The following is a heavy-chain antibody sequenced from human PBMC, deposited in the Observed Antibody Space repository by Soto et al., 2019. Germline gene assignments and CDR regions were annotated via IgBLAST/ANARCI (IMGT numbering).Heavy chain of an antibody. V-gene: IGHV3-30*03. J-gene: IGHJ4*02. CDR1: GFTFSSYG. CDR3: ATQFDY. Sequence: QVQLVESGGGVVQPGRSLRLSCAGSGFTFSSYGMHWVRQAPGKGLEWVAVISYDGSNKYYADSVKGRFTISRDNSKNTLYLQMNSLRAEDTAVYYCATQFDYWGQGTLVTVSS. CDR2: ISYDGSNK.